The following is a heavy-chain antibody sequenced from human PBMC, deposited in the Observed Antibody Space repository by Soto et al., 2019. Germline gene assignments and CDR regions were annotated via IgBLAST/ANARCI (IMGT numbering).Heavy chain of an antibody. CDR3: AREIYEHALDY. J-gene: IGHJ4*02. Sequence: GGSLRLSCAASGFTFSSYAMHWVRQAPGKGLEWVAVISYDGSNKYYADSVKGRFTISRDNSKNTLYLQMNSLRAEDTAVYYCAREIYEHALDYWGQGTLVTVSS. V-gene: IGHV3-30-3*01. CDR2: ISYDGSNK. D-gene: IGHD3-3*01. CDR1: GFTFSSYA.